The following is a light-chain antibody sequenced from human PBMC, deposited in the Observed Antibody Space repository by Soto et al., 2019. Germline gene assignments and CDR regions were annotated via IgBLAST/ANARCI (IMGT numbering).Light chain of an antibody. CDR2: EGS. J-gene: IGLJ1*01. CDR3: CSYAGSRV. V-gene: IGLV2-23*01. CDR1: RSDVGSYNL. Sequence: QSVLTQPASVSGSPGESITISCTGTRSDVGSYNLVSWYQQHPGKAPKLMIYEGSKRPSGVSNRFSGSKSGNTASLTISGLQAEDEADYYCCSYAGSRVFGNGTKVTVL.